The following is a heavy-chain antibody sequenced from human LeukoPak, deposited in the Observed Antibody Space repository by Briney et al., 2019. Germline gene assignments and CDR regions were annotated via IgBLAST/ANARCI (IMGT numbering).Heavy chain of an antibody. D-gene: IGHD6-13*01. Sequence: GGSLRLSCAASGFTFSSYAMHWVRQAPGKGLEWVAVISYDGSNKYYADSVKGRFTISRDNSKNTLYLQMNSLRAEDTAVYYCAKVTEVAAAGTGFYFDYWGQGTLVTVSS. J-gene: IGHJ4*02. CDR1: GFTFSSYA. V-gene: IGHV3-30-3*01. CDR3: AKVTEVAAAGTGFYFDY. CDR2: ISYDGSNK.